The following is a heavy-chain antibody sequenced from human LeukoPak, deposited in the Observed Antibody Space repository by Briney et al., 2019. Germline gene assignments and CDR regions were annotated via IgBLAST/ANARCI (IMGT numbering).Heavy chain of an antibody. CDR3: ARGYDSSGYYHNWFDP. J-gene: IGHJ5*02. Sequence: SETLSLTCTVSGDSISPYYWSWIRQPPGKGLEWIGRIYTSGSTNYNPSLKSRVTMSVDASKNQFSLKLSSVTAADTAVYYCARGYDSSGYYHNWFDPWGQGTLVTVSS. CDR1: GDSISPYY. CDR2: IYTSGST. D-gene: IGHD3-22*01. V-gene: IGHV4-4*07.